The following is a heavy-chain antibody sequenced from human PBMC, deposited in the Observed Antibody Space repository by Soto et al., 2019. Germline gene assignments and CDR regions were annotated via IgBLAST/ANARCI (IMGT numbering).Heavy chain of an antibody. D-gene: IGHD5-12*01. CDR1: GFTFSSYA. CDR3: AKDLFASDGYNYGSGFDY. Sequence: GGSLRLSCAASGFTFSSYAMSWVRQAPGKGLEWVSAISGSGGSTYYADSVKGRFTISRDNSKNTLYLQMNSLRAEDTAVYYCAKDLFASDGYNYGSGFDYWGQGTLVTVSS. J-gene: IGHJ4*02. CDR2: ISGSGGST. V-gene: IGHV3-23*01.